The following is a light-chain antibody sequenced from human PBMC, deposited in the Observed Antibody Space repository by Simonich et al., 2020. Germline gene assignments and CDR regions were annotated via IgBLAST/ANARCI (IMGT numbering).Light chain of an antibody. Sequence: QTVVTPEPSFSVSPGGTVTLTCGLSSGTVSTSYYPSWYQQTPGTAPLKLIYSTNTRSSGGPDRFSGSILGNKAALTITGAQADDESDYYCVLYMGSGIWVFGGGTKLTVL. CDR3: VLYMGSGIWV. CDR2: STN. CDR1: SGTVSTSYY. J-gene: IGLJ3*02. V-gene: IGLV8-61*01.